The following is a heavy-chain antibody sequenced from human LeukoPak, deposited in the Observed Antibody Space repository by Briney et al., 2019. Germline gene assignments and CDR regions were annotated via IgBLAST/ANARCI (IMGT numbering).Heavy chain of an antibody. J-gene: IGHJ4*02. Sequence: PSQTLSLTCTVSGGSISSSTHYWGWIRQPPGKSLEWIGTIHNSGSTDYNPSLRSRVTISVDTSRNHFSLRLSSVTAADTATYYCAGTSYGPPSPFDYWGQGILVTVSS. V-gene: IGHV4-39*02. CDR2: IHNSGST. CDR1: GGSISSSTHY. CDR3: AGTSYGPPSPFDY. D-gene: IGHD3-16*01.